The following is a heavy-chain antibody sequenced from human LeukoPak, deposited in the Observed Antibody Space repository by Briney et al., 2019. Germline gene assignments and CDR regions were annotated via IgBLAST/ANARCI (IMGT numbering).Heavy chain of an antibody. J-gene: IGHJ5*02. CDR3: ARSSSGWYAWFDP. CDR2: INHSGST. V-gene: IGHV4-34*01. Sequence: PSETLSLTCAVYGGSFSGYYWSWIRQPPGKGLGWIGEINHSGSTNYNPSLKSRVTISVDTSKNQFSLKLSSVTAADTAVYYCARSSSGWYAWFDPWGQGTLVTVSS. CDR1: GGSFSGYY. D-gene: IGHD6-19*01.